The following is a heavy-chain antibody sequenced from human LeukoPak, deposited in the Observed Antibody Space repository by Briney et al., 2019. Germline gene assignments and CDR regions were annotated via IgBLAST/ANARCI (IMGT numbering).Heavy chain of an antibody. CDR2: IYTSGST. CDR3: ARGDYYDSSGYRGAFDI. V-gene: IGHV4-4*07. CDR1: GGSISSYY. D-gene: IGHD3-22*01. Sequence: SETLSLTCTVSGGSISSYYWSWIRQPAGKGLEWIGRIYTSGSTNYNPSLKSRVTMSVDTSKNQFSLKLSSVTAADTAVYYCARGDYYDSSGYRGAFDIWGQGTMVTVSS. J-gene: IGHJ3*02.